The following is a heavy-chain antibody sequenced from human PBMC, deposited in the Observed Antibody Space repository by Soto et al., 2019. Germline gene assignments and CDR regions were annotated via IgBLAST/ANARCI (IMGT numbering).Heavy chain of an antibody. CDR3: ARVAYTSRATHWFDC. CDR1: GGTFTNYA. Sequence: SVKVSCKASGGTFTNYAVSWVRQAPGQGLEWMGDIIPTFGTTNYAQKFQGRVTIAADESTSTGYMELTNLRSEDTALYYCARVAYTSRATHWFDCWGQGTLVTSPQ. J-gene: IGHJ5*01. CDR2: IIPTFGTT. V-gene: IGHV1-69*13. D-gene: IGHD3-16*01.